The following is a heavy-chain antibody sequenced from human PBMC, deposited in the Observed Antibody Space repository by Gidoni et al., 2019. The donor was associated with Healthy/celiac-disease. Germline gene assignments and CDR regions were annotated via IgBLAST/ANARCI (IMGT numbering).Heavy chain of an antibody. CDR1: GLPFSNAW. J-gene: IGHJ4*02. CDR2: IKSKTDGGTT. V-gene: IGHV3-15*07. Sequence: EVQLVESGGGLVKPGGSLRLSCAASGLPFSNAWMNWVRQAPGKGLEWVGRIKSKTDGGTTDYAAPVKGRFTISRDDSKNTLYLQMNSLKTEDTAVYYCTNLWFGVNANDYWGQGTLVTVSS. D-gene: IGHD3-10*01. CDR3: TNLWFGVNANDY.